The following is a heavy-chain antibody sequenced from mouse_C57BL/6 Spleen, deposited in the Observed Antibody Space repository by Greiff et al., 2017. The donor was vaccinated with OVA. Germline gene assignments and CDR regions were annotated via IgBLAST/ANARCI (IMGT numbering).Heavy chain of an antibody. D-gene: IGHD2-2*01. CDR3: ARSGWLRREWYFDV. J-gene: IGHJ1*03. Sequence: QVQLQQPGAELVKPGASVKLSCKASGYTFTSYWMHWVKQRPGQGLEWIGMIHPNSGSTNYNEKFKSKATLTVDKSSSTAYMQLSSLTSEDSAVYYCARSGWLRREWYFDVWGTGTTVTVSS. CDR1: GYTFTSYW. CDR2: IHPNSGST. V-gene: IGHV1-64*01.